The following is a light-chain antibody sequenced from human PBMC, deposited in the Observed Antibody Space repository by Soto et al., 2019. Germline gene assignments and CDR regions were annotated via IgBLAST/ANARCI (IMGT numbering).Light chain of an antibody. CDR1: SSDVGGYNC. J-gene: IGLJ1*01. V-gene: IGLV2-14*01. CDR3: SSYTSFSTRYV. CDR2: EVS. Sequence: QSVLTQPATVSGSPGQSITISCTGISSDVGGYNCVSWYQQHPGKAPKLMISEVSNRPSGVSNRFSGSKSGNTASLTISGLQAEDEADYYCSSYTSFSTRYVFGTGTKVTV.